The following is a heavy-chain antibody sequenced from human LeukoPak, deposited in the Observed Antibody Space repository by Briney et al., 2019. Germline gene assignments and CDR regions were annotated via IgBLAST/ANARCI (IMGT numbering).Heavy chain of an antibody. V-gene: IGHV1-2*02. CDR3: ARASGSNDAFDI. D-gene: IGHD1-26*01. Sequence: ASVKVSCKASEYTFTAYYVHWVRQAPGQGLEWMGWINPNSGDTNFAQNFQGRVTMTRDTSISTVYMELSRLRSDDTAVYYCARASGSNDAFDIWGQGTMVTVSS. CDR1: EYTFTAYY. J-gene: IGHJ3*02. CDR2: INPNSGDT.